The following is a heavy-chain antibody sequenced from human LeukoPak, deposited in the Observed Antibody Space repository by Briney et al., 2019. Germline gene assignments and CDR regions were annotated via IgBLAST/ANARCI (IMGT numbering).Heavy chain of an antibody. J-gene: IGHJ4*02. CDR3: ASTMVRGVIDHY. Sequence: SETLSLTCTVSGGSISSYYWSWIRQPPGKGLEWIGYIYYSGSTNYNPSLKSRVTISVDTSKNQFSLKLSSVTAADTAVYYCASTMVRGVIDHYWGQGTLVTVSS. V-gene: IGHV4-59*08. D-gene: IGHD3-10*01. CDR2: IYYSGST. CDR1: GGSISSYY.